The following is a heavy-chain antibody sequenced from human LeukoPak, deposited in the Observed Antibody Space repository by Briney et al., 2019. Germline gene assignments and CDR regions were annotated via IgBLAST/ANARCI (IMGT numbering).Heavy chain of an antibody. CDR1: GFTFSSYA. CDR2: ISGSGGST. Sequence: SGGSLRLSCAASGFTFSSYAMSWVRQAPGKGLEWVSAISGSGGSTYYADSVKGRFTISRDNSKNTLYLHMNSLRAEDTAVYYCAKDLKSTRAVYFDYWGQGTLVTVSS. V-gene: IGHV3-23*01. J-gene: IGHJ4*02. D-gene: IGHD2-2*01. CDR3: AKDLKSTRAVYFDY.